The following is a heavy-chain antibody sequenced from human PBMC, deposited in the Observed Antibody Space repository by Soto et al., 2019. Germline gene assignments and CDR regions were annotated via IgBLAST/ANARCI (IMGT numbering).Heavy chain of an antibody. J-gene: IGHJ6*02. V-gene: IGHV4-61*01. CDR1: GGSVSSGSYY. CDR3: ARDSNTMVRGVITHGYYYYYGMDV. CDR2: IYYSGST. D-gene: IGHD3-10*01. Sequence: SETLSLTCTVSGGSVSSGSYYWSWIRQPPGKGLEWIGYIYYSGSTNYNPSLKSRVTISVDTSKNQFSLKLSSVTAADTAVYYCARDSNTMVRGVITHGYYYYYGMDVCGQGTTVTVSS.